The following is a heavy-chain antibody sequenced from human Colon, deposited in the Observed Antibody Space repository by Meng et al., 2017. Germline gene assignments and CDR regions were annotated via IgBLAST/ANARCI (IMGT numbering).Heavy chain of an antibody. CDR2: IRSKSDNYAT. Sequence: GGSLRLSCAASGFTFSGSHMHWVRQVYGKGLEWVGHIRSKSDNYATAYAASVEGRFTISRDDSKNTAYLHMNSLKTEDTAVYYCSRQTESTHDFWGQGTLVTVSS. V-gene: IGHV3-73*01. CDR1: GFTFSGSH. CDR3: SRQTESTHDF. J-gene: IGHJ4*02.